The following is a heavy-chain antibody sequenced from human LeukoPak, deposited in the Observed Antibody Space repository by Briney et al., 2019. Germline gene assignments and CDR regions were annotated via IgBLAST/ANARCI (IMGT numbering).Heavy chain of an antibody. CDR2: IYDSGSP. J-gene: IGHJ2*01. D-gene: IGHD3-10*01. V-gene: IGHV4-59*01. Sequence: SETRSLTCIVSGGSISSYYWSWVRQPSGKGLGWIGYIYDSGSPNYNPSLKGRVTLSVDTSKNQSSLKLSSVTAADTAVYYCARSSGMVRGVTYSYWYFDHWGRGTLVTVSS. CDR1: GGSISSYY. CDR3: ARSSGMVRGVTYSYWYFDH.